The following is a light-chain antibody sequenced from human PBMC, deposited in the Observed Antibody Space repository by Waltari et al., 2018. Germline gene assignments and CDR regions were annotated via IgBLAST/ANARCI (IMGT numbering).Light chain of an antibody. Sequence: DIVMTQSPDSLAVSLGERATIDCKSSLSVLYSSNDKDYLAWYQQKPGQPPKLLIYWASTRESVVPDRFSGSGSGTDFTLTISRLQAEDVAVYYCQQHYSTPPTFGQGTKLEIK. J-gene: IGKJ2*01. V-gene: IGKV4-1*01. CDR2: WAS. CDR1: LSVLYSSNDKDY. CDR3: QQHYSTPPT.